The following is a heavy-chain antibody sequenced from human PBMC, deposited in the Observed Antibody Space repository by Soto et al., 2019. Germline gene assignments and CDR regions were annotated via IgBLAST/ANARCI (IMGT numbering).Heavy chain of an antibody. CDR2: IYYSGST. J-gene: IGHJ6*02. V-gene: IGHV4-31*03. CDR1: GGSISSGGYY. Sequence: QVQLQESGPGLVKPSQTLSLTCTVSGGSISSGGYYWSWIRQHPGKGLEWIGYIYYSGSTYYNPSLKSRVTISVDTSKNQFSLKLSSVTAADTAVYYCVTLGGTGIYYYYGMDVWGQGTTVTVSS. D-gene: IGHD1-1*01. CDR3: VTLGGTGIYYYYGMDV.